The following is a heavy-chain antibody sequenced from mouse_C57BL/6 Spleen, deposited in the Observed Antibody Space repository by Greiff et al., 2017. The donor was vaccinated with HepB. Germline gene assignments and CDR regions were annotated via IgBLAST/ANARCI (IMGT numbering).Heavy chain of an antibody. CDR2: IYPGDGDT. CDR3: ALWLRPLDY. J-gene: IGHJ4*01. D-gene: IGHD2-2*01. Sequence: VKLQQSGPELVKPGASVKISCKASGYAFSSSWMNWVKQRPGKGLEWIGRIYPGDGDTNYNGKFKGKATLTADKSSSTAYMQLSSLTSEDSAVYFCALWLRPLDYWGQGTSVTVSS. CDR1: GYAFSSSW. V-gene: IGHV1-82*01.